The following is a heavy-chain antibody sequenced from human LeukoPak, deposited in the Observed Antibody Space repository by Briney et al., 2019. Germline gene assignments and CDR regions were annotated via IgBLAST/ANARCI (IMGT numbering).Heavy chain of an antibody. Sequence: PSETLSLTCTVSGGSISSGSYYWSWIRQPAGKGLEWIGRIYTSGSTHYNPSLKSRVTISVDTSKNQFSLKLSSVTAADTAVYYCARTGPRQLIDYWGQGTLVTVSS. J-gene: IGHJ4*02. V-gene: IGHV4-61*02. CDR3: ARTGPRQLIDY. CDR1: GGSISSGSYY. CDR2: IYTSGST. D-gene: IGHD6-19*01.